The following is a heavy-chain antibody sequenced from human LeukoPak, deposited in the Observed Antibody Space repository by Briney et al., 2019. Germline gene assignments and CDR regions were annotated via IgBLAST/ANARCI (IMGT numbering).Heavy chain of an antibody. D-gene: IGHD6-13*01. V-gene: IGHV3-23*01. CDR2: INDSGGAT. CDR1: GFTFSNYA. CDR3: AKGGQQMVQGIDY. J-gene: IGHJ4*02. Sequence: PGGSLRLSCAAPGFTFSNYAMSWVRQAPGKGLEWVSSINDSGGATYYADSVKGRFTISRDNSKNTLYMQMNSLRAEDTAVYYCAKGGQQMVQGIDYWGQGTLVTVSS.